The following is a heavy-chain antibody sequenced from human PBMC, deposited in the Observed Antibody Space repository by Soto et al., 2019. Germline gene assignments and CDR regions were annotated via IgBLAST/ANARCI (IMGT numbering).Heavy chain of an antibody. Sequence: PGGSLRLSCTASEITLNIYWMHWIRQAPGKGLVWVSRINPESTTLTYADSVTGRFTISRDSAKNTLYLQMNGLSAEDTAVYYCVRGGSGATSADVFDAWGQGTLVTVSS. V-gene: IGHV3-74*01. CDR2: INPESTTL. J-gene: IGHJ3*01. CDR1: EITLNIYW. D-gene: IGHD3-10*01. CDR3: VRGGSGATSADVFDA.